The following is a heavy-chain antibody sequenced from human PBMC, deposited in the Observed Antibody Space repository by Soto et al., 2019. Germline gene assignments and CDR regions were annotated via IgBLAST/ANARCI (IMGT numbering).Heavy chain of an antibody. CDR2: INPNSGVT. J-gene: IGHJ6*03. D-gene: IGHD5-12*01. Sequence: GASVKVSCKASGDRFTDYYMHWVRQAPGQGLEWMGWINPNSGVTKYAQKFQGWVTMTRDTSIRTVYMQLSRLRFDDTAIYYCARESGGATATLDYYYFYMDVWGTGTTVTVSS. V-gene: IGHV1-2*04. CDR1: GDRFTDYY. CDR3: ARESGGATATLDYYYFYMDV.